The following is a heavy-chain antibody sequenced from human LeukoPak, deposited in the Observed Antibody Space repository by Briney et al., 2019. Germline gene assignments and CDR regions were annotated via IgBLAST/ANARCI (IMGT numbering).Heavy chain of an antibody. V-gene: IGHV3-30*04. D-gene: IGHD2-21*02. Sequence: GGSLRLSCAASGFTFSSYAMHWVRQAPGKGLEWVAVISYDGSNKYYADSVKGRFTISRENSKNTLYLQMNSLRAEDTAVYYCARDEALAYCGGDCQTVGYYGMDVWGKGTTVTVSS. CDR1: GFTFSSYA. CDR3: ARDEALAYCGGDCQTVGYYGMDV. CDR2: ISYDGSNK. J-gene: IGHJ6*04.